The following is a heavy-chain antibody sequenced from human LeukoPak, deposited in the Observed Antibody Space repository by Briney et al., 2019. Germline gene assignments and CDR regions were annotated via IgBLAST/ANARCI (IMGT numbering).Heavy chain of an antibody. V-gene: IGHV5-51*01. J-gene: IGHJ4*02. CDR2: IYPGDSDT. CDR1: GYSFTSYW. Sequence: GASLKISCKGSGYSFTSYWIGWVRQLPGKGLEWMGIIYPGDSDTIYSPSFQGQVTISADKSISTTYLQWSSLKASDTAMYYCARASSSWFDYWGQGTLVTVSS. D-gene: IGHD6-13*01. CDR3: ARASSSWFDY.